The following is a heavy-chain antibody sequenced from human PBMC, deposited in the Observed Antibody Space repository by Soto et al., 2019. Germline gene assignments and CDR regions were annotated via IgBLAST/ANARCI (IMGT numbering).Heavy chain of an antibody. Sequence: PGGSLRLSCAASGFTFSSYAMSWVRQDPGKGLEWVSAFSGSGGSTYYADSVKGRFTISRDNSKNPLYLQMNSLRAEDMAVYYCAKALPSHITMGRGVITTGYYGMEVWGQGTTETVSS. D-gene: IGHD3-10*01. CDR2: FSGSGGST. V-gene: IGHV3-23*01. J-gene: IGHJ6*02. CDR1: GFTFSSYA. CDR3: AKALPSHITMGRGVITTGYYGMEV.